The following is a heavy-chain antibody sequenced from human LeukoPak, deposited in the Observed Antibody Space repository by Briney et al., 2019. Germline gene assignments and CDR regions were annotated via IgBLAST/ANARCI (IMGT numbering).Heavy chain of an antibody. Sequence: PGGSLRLSCAASGFTFSRHGMHWVRQAPGKGLEWVAVIWHDGNNKYYGVSVKGRFTISRDNSKNTLYLKINSLRAEDTAVYYCARDGEYGTGSYYRGCFDYWGQGTLVTVSS. V-gene: IGHV3-33*01. CDR1: GFTFSRHG. CDR2: IWHDGNNK. CDR3: ARDGEYGTGSYYRGCFDY. D-gene: IGHD3-10*01. J-gene: IGHJ4*02.